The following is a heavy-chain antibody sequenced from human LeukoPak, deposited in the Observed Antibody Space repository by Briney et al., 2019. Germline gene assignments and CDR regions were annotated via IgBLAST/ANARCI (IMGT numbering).Heavy chain of an antibody. CDR3: ARTRSSSPLGYCYYGMDV. CDR1: GYTFTGYY. J-gene: IGHJ6*02. V-gene: IGHV1-2*06. Sequence: GASVKVSCKASGYTFTGYYMHWVRQAPGQGLEWMGRINPNSGGTNYAQKFQGRVTMTRDTSISTAYMELSSLRSEDTAVYYCARTRSSSPLGYCYYGMDVWGQGTTVTVSS. D-gene: IGHD6-6*01. CDR2: INPNSGGT.